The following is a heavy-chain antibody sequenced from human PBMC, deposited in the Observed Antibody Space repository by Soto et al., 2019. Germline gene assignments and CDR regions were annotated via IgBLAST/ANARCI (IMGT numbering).Heavy chain of an antibody. D-gene: IGHD2-15*01. CDR2: INAGNGNT. CDR1: GYTITSYA. CDR3: ARGPGGPDGPGDY. J-gene: IGHJ4*02. V-gene: IGHV1-3*01. Sequence: GASVKVSCKASGYTITSYAMHWVRQAPGQRLEWMGWINAGNGNTKYSQKFQGRVTITTDTSASTANVELSSLRSEDTAVYYCARGPGGPDGPGDYWGQGTLVTVSS.